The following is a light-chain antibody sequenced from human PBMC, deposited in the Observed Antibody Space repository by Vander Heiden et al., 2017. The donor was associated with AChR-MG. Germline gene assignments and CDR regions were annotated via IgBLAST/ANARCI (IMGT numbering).Light chain of an antibody. V-gene: IGLV1-44*01. CDR1: SSNIGSNT. CDR3: ATWDDSLNGPV. CDR2: SNN. J-gene: IGLJ2*01. Sequence: QSVLTQPPSASGTPGQRVPTSCSGSSSNIGSNTVNCYQQLPGAAPTVLIYSNNQRPSGVPDRFSGSKSGASASLAISELQSEDEADYYCATWDDSLNGPVFGGGTKLPVL.